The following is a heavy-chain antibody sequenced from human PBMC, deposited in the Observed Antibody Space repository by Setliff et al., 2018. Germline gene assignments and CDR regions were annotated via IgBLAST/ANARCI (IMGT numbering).Heavy chain of an antibody. D-gene: IGHD3-3*01. CDR3: ARVPRLEWLLPTFDS. V-gene: IGHV1-18*01. CDR1: GYTFISYA. J-gene: IGHJ4*02. Sequence: ASVKVSCKASGYTFISYALHWVRQAPGQRLQWMGWINPNSGDTNYAQNFQGRVTMTTDTSTSTAYMELRSLRSDDTAVYYCARVPRLEWLLPTFDSCGQGTLVTVSS. CDR2: INPNSGDT.